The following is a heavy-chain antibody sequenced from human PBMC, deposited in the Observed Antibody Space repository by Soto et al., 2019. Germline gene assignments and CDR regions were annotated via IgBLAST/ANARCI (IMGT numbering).Heavy chain of an antibody. CDR2: IYYSGST. CDR1: GGSISSYY. D-gene: IGHD5-12*01. V-gene: IGHV4-59*08. Sequence: SETLSLTCTVSGGSISSYYWSWIRQPPGKGLEWIGYIYYSGSTNYNPSLKSRVTISVDTSKNQFSLKLSSVTAADTAVYYCASYSGYDRRTFGYWGQGTLVTVSS. CDR3: ASYSGYDRRTFGY. J-gene: IGHJ4*02.